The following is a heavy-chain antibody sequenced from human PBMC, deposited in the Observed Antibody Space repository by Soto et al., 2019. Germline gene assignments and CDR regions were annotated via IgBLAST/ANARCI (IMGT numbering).Heavy chain of an antibody. D-gene: IGHD2-2*01. CDR3: AREYLLDWFDP. V-gene: IGHV1-18*01. Sequence: ASVKVSCKASGYTFTSYGISWVRQAPGQWLEWMGWISAYNGNTNYAQKLQGRVTMTTDTSASTAYMELRSLRSEDTAVYYCAREYLLDWFDPWGQGTLVTVSS. CDR2: ISAYNGNT. CDR1: GYTFTSYG. J-gene: IGHJ5*02.